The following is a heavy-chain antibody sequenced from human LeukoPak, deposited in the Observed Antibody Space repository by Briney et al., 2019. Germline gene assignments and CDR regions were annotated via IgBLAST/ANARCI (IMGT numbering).Heavy chain of an antibody. V-gene: IGHV4-61*02. CDR2: IYTSGST. D-gene: IGHD3-10*01. CDR3: ASLWGGGIYYGSGSYYLLDY. CDR1: GGSISSGSYY. J-gene: IGHJ4*02. Sequence: PSQTLSLTCTVSGGSISSGSYYWSWIRQPAGKGLEWIGRIYTSGSTNYNPSLKSRVTISVDTSKNQFSLKLSSVTAADTAVYYCASLWGGGIYYGSGSYYLLDYWGQGTLVTVSS.